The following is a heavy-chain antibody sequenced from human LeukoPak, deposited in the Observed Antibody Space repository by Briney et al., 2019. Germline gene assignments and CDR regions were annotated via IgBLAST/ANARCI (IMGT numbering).Heavy chain of an antibody. D-gene: IGHD4-11*01. CDR2: ISSSSSYT. Sequence: GGSLRLSCAASGFSFSSYSMNWVRQAPGKGLEWVSSISSSSSYTYYADSVKGRFTISRDNAKNSLYLQMNGLRAEDTAVYYCARDLEDSHYNGDYWGQGTLVTVSS. CDR3: ARDLEDSHYNGDY. J-gene: IGHJ4*02. V-gene: IGHV3-21*01. CDR1: GFSFSSYS.